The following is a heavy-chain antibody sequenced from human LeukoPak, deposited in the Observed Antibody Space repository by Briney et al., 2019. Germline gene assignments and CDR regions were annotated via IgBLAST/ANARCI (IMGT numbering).Heavy chain of an antibody. CDR2: ISGSGGST. CDR3: AKNTNKELDY. Sequence: PGGSLRLSCAASGFTFSSYTMSWVRQAPGKGLEWVSAISGSGGSTYYADSVKGRFTISRDNSQNTLYLQMNSLRAEDTAVYYCAKNTNKELDYWGQGTLVTVSS. V-gene: IGHV3-23*01. CDR1: GFTFSSYT. J-gene: IGHJ4*02.